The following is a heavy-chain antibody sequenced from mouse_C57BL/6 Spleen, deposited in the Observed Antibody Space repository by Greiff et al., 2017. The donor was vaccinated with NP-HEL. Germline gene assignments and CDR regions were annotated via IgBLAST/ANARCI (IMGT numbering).Heavy chain of an antibody. V-gene: IGHV5-9-1*02. CDR2: ISSGGDYI. D-gene: IGHD1-1*01. Sequence: EVKLMESGEGLVKPGGSLKLSCAASGFTFSSYAMSWVRQTPEKRLEWVAYISSGGDYIYYADTVKGRFTISRDNARNTLYLQMSSLKSEDTAMYYCTRGGDGSSPYWYFDVWGTGTTVTISS. CDR3: TRGGDGSSPYWYFDV. CDR1: GFTFSSYA. J-gene: IGHJ1*03.